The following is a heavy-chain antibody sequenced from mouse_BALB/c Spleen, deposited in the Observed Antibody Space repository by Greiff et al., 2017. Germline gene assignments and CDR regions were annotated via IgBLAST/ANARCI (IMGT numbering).Heavy chain of an antibody. D-gene: IGHD2-3*01. V-gene: IGHV14-3*02. Sequence: VQLQQSGAELVKPGASVKLSCKASGYTFTSYYMHWVKQRPEQGLEWIGRIDPANGNTKYDPKFQGKATITADTSSNTAYLQLSSLTSEDTAVYYCARGDGYYWYFDVWGAGTTVTVSS. CDR2: IDPANGNT. CDR3: ARGDGYYWYFDV. CDR1: GYTFTSYY. J-gene: IGHJ1*01.